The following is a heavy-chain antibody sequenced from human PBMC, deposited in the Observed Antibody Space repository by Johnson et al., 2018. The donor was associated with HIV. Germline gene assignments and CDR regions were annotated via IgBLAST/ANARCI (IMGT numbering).Heavy chain of an antibody. CDR2: ISSSGSTI. D-gene: IGHD5-24*01. CDR1: GFTFSDYY. V-gene: IGHV3-11*04. Sequence: QEKLVESGGGLVKPGGSLRLSCAASGFTFSDYYMSWIRQAPGKGLEWVSSISSSGSTIYYTDSVKGRFTISRDNGMNSLYLQMNSLRAEDTAVYYCARDHSRDEAFDIWGQGTMVTVSS. CDR3: ARDHSRDEAFDI. J-gene: IGHJ3*02.